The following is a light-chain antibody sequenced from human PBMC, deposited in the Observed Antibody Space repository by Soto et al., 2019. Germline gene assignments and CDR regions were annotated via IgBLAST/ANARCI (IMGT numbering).Light chain of an antibody. CDR1: QSVSSSY. CDR3: QQYASSPRT. V-gene: IGKV3-20*01. Sequence: EIVLTQSPGTLSLSPGERATLSCRASQSVSSSYLAWSQQRRGQAPRLLIYGATSRATGIPDRFSGSGSGTDFTLTISRLEPEDFAVYYCQQYASSPRTFGQGTKVDIK. J-gene: IGKJ1*01. CDR2: GAT.